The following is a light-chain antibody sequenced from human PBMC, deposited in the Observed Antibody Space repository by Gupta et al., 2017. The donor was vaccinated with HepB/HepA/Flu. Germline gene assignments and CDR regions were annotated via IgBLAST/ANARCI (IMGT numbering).Light chain of an antibody. V-gene: IGKV1-39*01. Sequence: SVGDRVTITCRASQSISIYLNWYQQKPGKAPKLLIYAVSKVQSGVPSRFSGSGSGTDFTLTISSLQPEDFATYYCQQRDTTPPTFGGGTKVEIK. CDR2: AVS. CDR1: QSISIY. CDR3: QQRDTTPPT. J-gene: IGKJ4*01.